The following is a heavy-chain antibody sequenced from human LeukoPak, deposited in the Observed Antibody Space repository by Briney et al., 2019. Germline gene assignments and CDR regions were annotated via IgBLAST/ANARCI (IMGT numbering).Heavy chain of an antibody. J-gene: IGHJ5*02. D-gene: IGHD3-16*01. Sequence: SETQSLTCTVSGGSISSGSYYWSWIRQPAGKGLEWIGRIYTSGSTNYNPSLKSRVTISVDTSKNQFSLKLSSVTAADTAVYYCARDRLGHPFDPWGQGTLLSVFS. CDR2: IYTSGST. CDR3: ARDRLGHPFDP. CDR1: GGSISSGSYY. V-gene: IGHV4-61*02.